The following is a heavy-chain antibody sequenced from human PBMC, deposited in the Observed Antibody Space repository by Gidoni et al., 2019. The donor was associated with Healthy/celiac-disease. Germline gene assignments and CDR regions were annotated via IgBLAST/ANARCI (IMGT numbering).Heavy chain of an antibody. Sequence: QVQLVESGGGVVQPGRSLRLSCAASGFTFSSYVMHWVRQAPGKGLEWVAVISYDGSNKYYADSVKGRFTISRDNSKNTLYLQMNSLRAEDTAVYYCAKAADFWSGSGDYWGQGTLVTVSS. CDR2: ISYDGSNK. D-gene: IGHD3-3*01. V-gene: IGHV3-30*18. CDR3: AKAADFWSGSGDY. J-gene: IGHJ4*02. CDR1: GFTFSSYV.